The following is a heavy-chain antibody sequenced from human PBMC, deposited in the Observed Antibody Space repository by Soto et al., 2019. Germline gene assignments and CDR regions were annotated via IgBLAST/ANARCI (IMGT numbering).Heavy chain of an antibody. CDR2: IEHTGTT. Sequence: SETLSLTCDVYGGSFSDYYWSWIRLSPGKGLEWIGEIEHTGTTNYSPSLKSRVTMSVDTPKNQFSLNLRSVTAADTAVYYCARTPYDSSGYYFDYWGQGTLVTVSS. CDR3: ARTPYDSSGYYFDY. V-gene: IGHV4-34*01. CDR1: GGSFSDYY. D-gene: IGHD3-22*01. J-gene: IGHJ4*02.